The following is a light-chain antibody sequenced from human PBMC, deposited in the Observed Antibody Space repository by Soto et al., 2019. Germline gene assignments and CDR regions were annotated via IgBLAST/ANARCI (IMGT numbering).Light chain of an antibody. J-gene: IGKJ1*01. CDR1: LTGGSY. V-gene: IGKV3-11*01. Sequence: EIVLTDSLATLPWSPGERATRSCMDSLTGGSYVACLRKIPGQAPRLLIDDTSITATSIAGRFSGSGSGTDFTLTISSLEAEYFAVYYCQQRSDWPPTFGQGTKVDIK. CDR2: DTS. CDR3: QQRSDWPPT.